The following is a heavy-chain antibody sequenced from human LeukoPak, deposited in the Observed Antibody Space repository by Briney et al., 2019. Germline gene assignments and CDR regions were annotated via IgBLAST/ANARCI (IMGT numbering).Heavy chain of an antibody. CDR1: GGSLSSYY. V-gene: IGHV4-59*01. Sequence: PSETLSLTCTVSGGSLSSYYWSWIRQPPGEGLEWIWNIYDSGSTSYNPSLKSRVTISVDTSKNQCSLKLSSVTAADTAVYYCARQSISGSSLSYFDYWGQGTLVNVSS. J-gene: IGHJ4*02. CDR2: IYDSGST. CDR3: ARQSISGSSLSYFDY. D-gene: IGHD3-22*01.